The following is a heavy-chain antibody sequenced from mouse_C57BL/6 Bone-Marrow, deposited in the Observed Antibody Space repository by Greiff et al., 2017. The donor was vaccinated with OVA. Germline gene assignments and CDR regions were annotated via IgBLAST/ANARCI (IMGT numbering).Heavy chain of an antibody. Sequence: EVMLVESGGGLVKPGGSLKLSCAASGFTFSSYAMSWVRQTPEKRLEWVATISDGGSYTYYPDNVKGRFTISRDNAKNNLYLQMSHLKSEDTAMYYCARDPFLPLDYWGQGTTLTVSS. CDR3: ARDPFLPLDY. CDR1: GFTFSSYA. V-gene: IGHV5-4*01. J-gene: IGHJ2*01. CDR2: ISDGGSYT.